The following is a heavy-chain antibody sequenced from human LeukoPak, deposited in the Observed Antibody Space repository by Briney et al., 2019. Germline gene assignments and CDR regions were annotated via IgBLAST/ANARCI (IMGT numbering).Heavy chain of an antibody. D-gene: IGHD3-10*01. CDR2: ISSSGTTI. CDR3: ASLRGVNR. Sequence: GGSLRLSCAASGFTFSDYYMSWIRQPPGKGLEWVSYISSSGTTIYYADSVRGRFTVSRDNAKNSLYLQMDSLSTEDTAVYYCASLRGVNRWGQGALVTVSS. V-gene: IGHV3-11*01. CDR1: GFTFSDYY. J-gene: IGHJ4*02.